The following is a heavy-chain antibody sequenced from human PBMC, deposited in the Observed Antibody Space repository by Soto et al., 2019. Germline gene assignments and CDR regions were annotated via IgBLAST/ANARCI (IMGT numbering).Heavy chain of an antibody. J-gene: IGHJ4*02. CDR1: GGSISSSNW. V-gene: IGHV4-4*02. Sequence: SETLSLTCAVSGGSISSSNWWSWVRQPPGKGLEWIGEIYHSGSTNYNPSLKSRVTISVDKSKNQFSLKLSSVTAADTAVYYCARDFGDSSGWYGALDYWGQGTLVTVSS. CDR3: ARDFGDSSGWYGALDY. D-gene: IGHD6-19*01. CDR2: IYHSGST.